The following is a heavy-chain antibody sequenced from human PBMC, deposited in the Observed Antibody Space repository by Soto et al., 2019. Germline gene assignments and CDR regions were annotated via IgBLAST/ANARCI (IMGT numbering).Heavy chain of an antibody. D-gene: IGHD4-17*01. CDR3: AQYTYGDRDY. CDR1: RFTFSDHY. Sequence: EVQLVESGGGLVQPGGSLRLSCATSRFTFSDHYMEWIRQARGKGLEWVGRSRNKAKSFTTDYAASVKGRFTISRDDSKNSLYLQLNSLKTEDMAVYYCAQYTYGDRDYWGQGTLVTVSS. J-gene: IGHJ4*02. CDR2: SRNKAKSFTT. V-gene: IGHV3-72*01.